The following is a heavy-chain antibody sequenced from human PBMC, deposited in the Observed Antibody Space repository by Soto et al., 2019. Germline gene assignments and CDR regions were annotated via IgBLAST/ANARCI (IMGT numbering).Heavy chain of an antibody. Sequence: EVQLVESGGGLVKPGGSLRLSCAASGFTLTSYTMNWVRQASGKGLEWVSSITSSSSHIYYADSVKGRFTISRDIAGNSLYLQMNSLRAEDSAVYYCVRERGLSSFYGMDVWGQGTTVTVSS. CDR3: VRERGLSSFYGMDV. J-gene: IGHJ6*02. CDR2: ITSSSSHI. D-gene: IGHD3-10*01. CDR1: GFTLTSYT. V-gene: IGHV3-21*02.